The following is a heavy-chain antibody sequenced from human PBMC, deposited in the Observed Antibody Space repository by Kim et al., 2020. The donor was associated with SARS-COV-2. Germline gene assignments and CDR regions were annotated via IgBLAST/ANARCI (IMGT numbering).Heavy chain of an antibody. J-gene: IGHJ4*01. CDR3: VRMKESGPHLGDCSSNY. Sequence: SETLSLTCTVSGGSISSYYWSWIRQPPGKGLEWIGFIYYSGSTNYNPSLKSRVTISVDTSNNQSSLKLSSGIAIDTAVYYCVRMKESGPHLGDCSSNY. CDR1: GGSISSYY. D-gene: IGHD2-2*01. V-gene: IGHV4-59*08. CDR2: IYYSGST.